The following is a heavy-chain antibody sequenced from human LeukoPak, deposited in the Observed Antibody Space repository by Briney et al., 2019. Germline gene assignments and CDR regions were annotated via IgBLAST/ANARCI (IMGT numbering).Heavy chain of an antibody. CDR3: ARLYCSSTSCHGDDY. V-gene: IGHV1-3*01. D-gene: IGHD2-2*01. CDR2: INAGNGNT. Sequence: ASVKVSCKASGYTFTSYAMHWVRQAHGQRLEWMGWINAGNGNTKYSQKFQGRVTITRDTSASTAYMGLSSLRSEDTAVYYCARLYCSSTSCHGDDYWGQGTLVTVSS. J-gene: IGHJ4*02. CDR1: GYTFTSYA.